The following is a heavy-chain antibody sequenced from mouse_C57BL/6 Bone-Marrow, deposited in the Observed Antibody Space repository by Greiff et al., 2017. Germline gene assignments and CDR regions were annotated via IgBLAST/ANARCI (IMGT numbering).Heavy chain of an antibody. J-gene: IGHJ1*03. CDR3: TTGKLYWCFDV. V-gene: IGHV1-5*01. CDR1: GYTFTSYW. CDR2: IYPGNSDT. Sequence: VQLKQSGTVLARPGASVKMSCKTSGYTFTSYWMHWVKQRPGQGLEWIGAIYPGNSDTSYNQKFNGKAKLTAVTSASTAYMELSSLTSEDSAVYYCTTGKLYWCFDVWGTGTTVTVSS.